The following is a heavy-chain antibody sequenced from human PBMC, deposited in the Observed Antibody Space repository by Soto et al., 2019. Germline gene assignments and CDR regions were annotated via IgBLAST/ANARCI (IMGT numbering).Heavy chain of an antibody. D-gene: IGHD4-17*01. CDR3: ARRDRGDYDY. V-gene: IGHV1-8*01. Sequence: QVHMVQSGAEVKKSGASVKVSCKASGYTFTSNDINWVRQATGQGLEWMGWINPNSGNTGYAQRFQGSVTMTRNTSISTAYMELSSLRYDDTAVYYCARRDRGDYDYWGQGTLVTVSS. CDR1: GYTFTSND. J-gene: IGHJ4*02. CDR2: INPNSGNT.